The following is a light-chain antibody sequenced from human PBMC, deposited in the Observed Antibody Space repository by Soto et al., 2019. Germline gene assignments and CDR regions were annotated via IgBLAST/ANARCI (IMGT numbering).Light chain of an antibody. J-gene: IGKJ1*01. CDR1: QQLINSH. Sequence: IVFTQSAGTLCLSRWHIATLSFRASQQLINSHLAWYQQKPGQAPRLLIFDASTRATGIPDRFSGGGSGTDFTLTITRLEPDDFALYYCQVYCLSPKTFGQGTKVDI. CDR2: DAS. V-gene: IGKV3-20*01. CDR3: QVYCLSPKT.